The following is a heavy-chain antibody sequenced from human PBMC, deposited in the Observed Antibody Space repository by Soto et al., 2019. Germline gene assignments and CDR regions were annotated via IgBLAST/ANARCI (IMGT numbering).Heavy chain of an antibody. CDR1: GFTFCSYG. Sequence: HPGGSLRISCAASGFTFCSYGMHGVRQAPSKGLEWVAVISYDGSNKYYADSVKGRFTISRDNSKNTLYLQMNSLRAEDTAVYYCAKGFNILGHFDWFDYWDQGTLVTVSS. V-gene: IGHV3-30*18. J-gene: IGHJ4*02. D-gene: IGHD3-9*01. CDR2: ISYDGSNK. CDR3: AKGFNILGHFDWFDY.